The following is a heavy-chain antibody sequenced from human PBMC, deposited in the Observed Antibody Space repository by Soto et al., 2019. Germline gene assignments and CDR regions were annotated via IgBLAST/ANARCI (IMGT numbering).Heavy chain of an antibody. Sequence: EAHLLDSGGGLVQPGGSLRLSCAASGFTFSDYAMSWVRQAPGKGLEWVSGLGGSNSDTHYAASMEGRFTVSRDNSKSTLFLQMNSLRVEDTAVHDCAKGEVDHNSVWDPFDSWGQGTLVTVSS. CDR2: LGGSNSDT. CDR1: GFTFSDYA. V-gene: IGHV3-23*01. CDR3: AKGEVDHNSVWDPFDS. D-gene: IGHD2-15*01. J-gene: IGHJ3*02.